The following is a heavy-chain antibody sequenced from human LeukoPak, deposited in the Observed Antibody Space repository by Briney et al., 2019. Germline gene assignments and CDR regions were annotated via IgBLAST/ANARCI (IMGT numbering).Heavy chain of an antibody. Sequence: GGSLRLSCSASGFTFDDYGMSWVRQAPGKGLEWVSGINWNGDSTSHADSVKGRFTISRDNAKNSLHLQMNSLRAEDTAFYYCARVVGGNYYGGLYYWGQGALVTVSS. D-gene: IGHD1-26*01. CDR2: INWNGDST. V-gene: IGHV3-20*04. CDR3: ARVVGGNYYGGLYY. J-gene: IGHJ4*02. CDR1: GFTFDDYG.